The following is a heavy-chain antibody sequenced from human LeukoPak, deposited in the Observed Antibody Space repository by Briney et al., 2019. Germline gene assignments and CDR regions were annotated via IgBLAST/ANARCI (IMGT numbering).Heavy chain of an antibody. Sequence: ASVKVSCKASGYTFTSYDINWVRQATGQGLEWMGWMNPNSGNTGYAQKFQGRVTMTRNTSISTAYIELSSLRSEDTAVYYCARGRQYYYGSGTDWFDPWGQGTLVTVSS. V-gene: IGHV1-8*01. J-gene: IGHJ5*02. CDR2: MNPNSGNT. D-gene: IGHD3-10*01. CDR1: GYTFTSYD. CDR3: ARGRQYYYGSGTDWFDP.